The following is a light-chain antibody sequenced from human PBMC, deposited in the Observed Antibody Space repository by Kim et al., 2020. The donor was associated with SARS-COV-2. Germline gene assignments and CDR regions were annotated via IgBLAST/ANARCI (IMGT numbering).Light chain of an antibody. V-gene: IGLV1-47*01. CDR1: SCSGGRGW. CDR2: DAD. CDR3: AAWDDSVTGRV. Sequence: GGSCSGGRGWGLWEQRGPGAAARLLSCDADQRRSGVPDRCSGARSGTSASLASSGLRSADEADYYCAAWDDSVTGRVFGGGTQLTVL. J-gene: IGLJ3*02.